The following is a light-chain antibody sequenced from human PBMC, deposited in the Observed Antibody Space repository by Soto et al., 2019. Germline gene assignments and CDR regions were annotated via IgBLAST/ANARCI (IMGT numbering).Light chain of an antibody. J-gene: IGKJ5*01. CDR1: QIIPSRY. CDR3: QLYDSSPLIT. CDR2: GAS. Sequence: EIVLTQSPGTLSSHPLERATLSCRSSQIIPSRYLAWYQQKPGQAPTLLIFGASTRATGIPDRFSGSGSGTDFTLTISSLEPEDFAVYYCQLYDSSPLITFGTGIRVEIK. V-gene: IGKV3-20*01.